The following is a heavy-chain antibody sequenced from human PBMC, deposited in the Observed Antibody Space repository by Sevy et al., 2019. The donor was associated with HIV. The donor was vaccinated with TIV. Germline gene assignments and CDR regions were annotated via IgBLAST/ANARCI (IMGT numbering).Heavy chain of an antibody. V-gene: IGHV1-24*01. CDR1: GYTLTQFS. D-gene: IGHD3-22*01. CDR3: AATKDYYDSSGYPFDY. Sequence: ASVKVSCRVSGYTLTQFSMHWVRQAPGKGLEWMGSFDPEDGKSIYAQKFQGRVTLTEDTSTDTAYMELSSLRSEDTVVYYCAATKDYYDSSGYPFDYWGQGTLVTVSS. J-gene: IGHJ4*02. CDR2: FDPEDGKS.